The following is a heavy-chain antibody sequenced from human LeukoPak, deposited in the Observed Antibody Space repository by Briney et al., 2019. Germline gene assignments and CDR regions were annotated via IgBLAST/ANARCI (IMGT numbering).Heavy chain of an antibody. J-gene: IGHJ4*02. Sequence: GGSLRLSCAASGFTFSGYSMNWVRQAPGKGLEWVSSISSSSSYIYYADSVEGRFTISRDNAKNSLYLQMNSLRAEDTAVYYCARDPGALDKPWRNFDYWGQGTLVTVSS. D-gene: IGHD6-19*01. CDR1: GFTFSGYS. CDR2: ISSSSSYI. V-gene: IGHV3-21*01. CDR3: ARDPGALDKPWRNFDY.